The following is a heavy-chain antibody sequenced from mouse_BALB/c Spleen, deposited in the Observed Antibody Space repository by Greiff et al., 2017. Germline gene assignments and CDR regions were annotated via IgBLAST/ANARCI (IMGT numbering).Heavy chain of an antibody. Sequence: EVQLQQSGAELVKPGASVKLSCTASGFNIKDTYMHWVKQRPEQGLEWIGRIDPANGNTKYDPKFQGKATITADTSSNTAYLQLSSLTSEDTAVYYCASPSDGSQDWYFEVWGAGTTVTVAS. D-gene: IGHD1-1*01. V-gene: IGHV14-3*02. J-gene: IGHJ1*01. CDR2: IDPANGNT. CDR3: ASPSDGSQDWYFEV. CDR1: GFNIKDTY.